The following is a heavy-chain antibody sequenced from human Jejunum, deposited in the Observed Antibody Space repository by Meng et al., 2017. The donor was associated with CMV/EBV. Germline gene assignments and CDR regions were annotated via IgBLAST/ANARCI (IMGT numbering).Heavy chain of an antibody. V-gene: IGHV1-69*02. CDR2: IIPMVGRP. D-gene: IGHD5-12*01. J-gene: IGHJ3*02. CDR3: ARLYDSAYDLNTFDI. Sequence: GGTFNTYSFNWVRRAPGHGLEWMGRIIPMVGRPTYTQTLQGRITITADKSTNTVSMELTSLRSQDTAVYYCARLYDSAYDLNTFDIWGQGTVVTVSS. CDR1: GGTFNTYS.